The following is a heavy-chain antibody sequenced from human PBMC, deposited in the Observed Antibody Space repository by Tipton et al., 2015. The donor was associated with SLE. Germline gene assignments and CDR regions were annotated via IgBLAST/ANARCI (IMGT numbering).Heavy chain of an antibody. CDR3: ARGGYSGSYWDAFDI. CDR1: GFTFSNYW. V-gene: IGHV3-21*01. Sequence: SLRLSCAASGFTFSNYWMHWVRQAPGKGLEWVSSISSSSSYIYYADSVKGRFTISRDNAKNSLYLQMNSLRAEDTAVYYCARGGYSGSYWDAFDIWGQGTMVTVSS. J-gene: IGHJ3*02. D-gene: IGHD1-26*01. CDR2: ISSSSSYI.